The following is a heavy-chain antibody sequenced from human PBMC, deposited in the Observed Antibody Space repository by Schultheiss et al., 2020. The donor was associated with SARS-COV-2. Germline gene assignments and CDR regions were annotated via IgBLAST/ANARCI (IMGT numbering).Heavy chain of an antibody. CDR3: ARDSNGWYDHFDS. V-gene: IGHV4-31*03. J-gene: IGHJ4*02. Sequence: SETLSLTCTVSGGSISSGSYYWSWIRQHPGKGLEWIGYIYYSGSTYYNPSLKSRVTISVDTSKNQFSLHLNSVTPEDTAVYYCARDSNGWYDHFDSWGQGTLVTVSS. D-gene: IGHD6-19*01. CDR2: IYYSGST. CDR1: GGSISSGSYY.